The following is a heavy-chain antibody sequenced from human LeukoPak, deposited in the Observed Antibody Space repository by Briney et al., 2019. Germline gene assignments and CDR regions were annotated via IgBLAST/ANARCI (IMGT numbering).Heavy chain of an antibody. V-gene: IGHV3-30*18. CDR3: AKDPGRKSTSLPGDI. CDR2: ISHDGSNK. CDR1: GFTFSDYG. J-gene: IGHJ3*02. D-gene: IGHD2-2*01. Sequence: PGRSLRLSCASSGFTFSDYGMHWVRQAPGKGLQWVSLISHDGSNKYYSHSVKGRFTISRDNSKNTLYLQMSTLRAEASAVYYWAKDPGRKSTSLPGDIWGQGTMVTVSS.